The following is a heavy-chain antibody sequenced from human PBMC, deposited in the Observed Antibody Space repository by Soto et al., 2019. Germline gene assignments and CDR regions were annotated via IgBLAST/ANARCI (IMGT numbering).Heavy chain of an antibody. J-gene: IGHJ4*02. CDR3: ARHGPEYSSGWPNY. CDR1: GYSFTSYW. CDR2: IYPGDSAT. Sequence: PGESLKISCKASGYSFTSYWIGWVRQSPGKGLEWMGIIYPGDSATRYSPSFKGQVTISADESINTAYLQWRSLKASDSAIYYCARHGPEYSSGWPNYWGLGTLVTVSS. D-gene: IGHD6-19*01. V-gene: IGHV5-51*01.